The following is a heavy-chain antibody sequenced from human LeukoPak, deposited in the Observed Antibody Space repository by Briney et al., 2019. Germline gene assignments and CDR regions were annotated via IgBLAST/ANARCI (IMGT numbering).Heavy chain of an antibody. CDR1: GFTFSGSA. D-gene: IGHD6-19*01. J-gene: IGHJ4*02. Sequence: GGSLRLSCAASGFTFSGSAMHWVRQASGKGLEWVGRIRSKANSYATAYAASVKGRFTISRDDSKNTAYLQMNSLKTEDTAVYYCTRRSFGDGSSGWHEDYWGQGTLVTVSS. CDR3: TRRSFGDGSSGWHEDY. CDR2: IRSKANSYAT. V-gene: IGHV3-73*01.